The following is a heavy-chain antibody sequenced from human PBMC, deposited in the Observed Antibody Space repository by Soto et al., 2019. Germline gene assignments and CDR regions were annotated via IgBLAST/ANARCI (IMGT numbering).Heavy chain of an antibody. CDR1: GYTFSNYG. J-gene: IGHJ5*02. CDR2: ISLYSDGT. D-gene: IGHD2-2*01. CDR3: ARVVTGAEDWFGP. V-gene: IGHV1-18*01. Sequence: ASVKVSCKTSGYTFSNYGITWVRQAPGQPLEWLGWISLYSDGTNYAQKFQGRVSMNTDTYTTTAYMELRSLRSDDTAVYYCARVVTGAEDWFGPWGQGNLVTVSS.